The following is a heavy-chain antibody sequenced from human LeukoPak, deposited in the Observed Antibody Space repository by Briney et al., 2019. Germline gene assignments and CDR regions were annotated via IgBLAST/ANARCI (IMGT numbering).Heavy chain of an antibody. Sequence: SETLSLTCTVSGASISSNNWWSWVRQSPGKGLEWIGEIFQSGKTNYNPSLKSRVTISVDKSKSQFSLKLSSVTAADTAVYYCARGGRDYDFWSGYWYYFDYWGQGTLVTVSS. D-gene: IGHD3-3*01. V-gene: IGHV4-4*02. CDR2: IFQSGKT. CDR1: GASISSNNW. J-gene: IGHJ4*02. CDR3: ARGGRDYDFWSGYWYYFDY.